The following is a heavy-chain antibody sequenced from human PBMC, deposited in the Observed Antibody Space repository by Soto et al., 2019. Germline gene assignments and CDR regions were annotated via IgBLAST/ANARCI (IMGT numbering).Heavy chain of an antibody. Sequence: GGSLRLSCAASGVTFSAYTMNWVRQAPGKGLDWVSAIVSGGTTYYADSVKGRFTISRDNSKDTVYLQMDSLRAEDTAIYYCAKMSGPKGGFFDYWGQGSLVTVSS. CDR2: IVSGGTT. CDR3: AKMSGPKGGFFDY. D-gene: IGHD3-10*01. CDR1: GVTFSAYT. V-gene: IGHV3-23*01. J-gene: IGHJ4*02.